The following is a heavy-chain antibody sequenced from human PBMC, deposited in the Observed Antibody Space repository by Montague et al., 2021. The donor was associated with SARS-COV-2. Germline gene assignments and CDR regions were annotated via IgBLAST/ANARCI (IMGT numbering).Heavy chain of an antibody. J-gene: IGHJ6*02. D-gene: IGHD3-3*01. CDR2: IYYSGST. CDR3: ARSRRITIFGVGLSNYYGMDV. Sequence: SETLSLTCTVSGGSISSYYWSWIRQPPGKGLERIGYIYYSGSTNYNPSLKSRVTISVDTSKNQFSLKLSSVTAAVTAVYYCARSRRITIFGVGLSNYYGMDVWGQGTTVTVSS. V-gene: IGHV4-59*01. CDR1: GGSISSYY.